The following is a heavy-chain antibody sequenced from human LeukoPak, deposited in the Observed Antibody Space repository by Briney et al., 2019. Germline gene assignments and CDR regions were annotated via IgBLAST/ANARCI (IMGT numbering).Heavy chain of an antibody. CDR2: INIDGSDT. CDR3: ASDRSPTNGGFDY. CDR1: GFTFSVYW. V-gene: IGHV3-74*01. D-gene: IGHD7-27*01. Sequence: GGSLRLSCAASGFTFSVYWMHWVRQAPGEGLGWASRINIDGSDTTYADSVKGRSTISRDNAKSTLYLQMNSLRVEDTAVYFCASDRSPTNGGFDYWGQGTLVTVSS. J-gene: IGHJ4*02.